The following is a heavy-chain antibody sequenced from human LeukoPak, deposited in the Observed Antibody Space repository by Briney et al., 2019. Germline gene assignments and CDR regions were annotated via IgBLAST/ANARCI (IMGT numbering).Heavy chain of an antibody. Sequence: GGSLRLSCAASGFTFSSYAMNWVRQAPGKGLEWVSSINSSGGSTYYADSVKGRFTISRDNSKNTLYLQMNSLRADDTAVYYCAKSGYNRFDYWGQGTLVTVSS. J-gene: IGHJ4*02. V-gene: IGHV3-23*01. CDR1: GFTFSSYA. D-gene: IGHD5-24*01. CDR2: INSSGGST. CDR3: AKSGYNRFDY.